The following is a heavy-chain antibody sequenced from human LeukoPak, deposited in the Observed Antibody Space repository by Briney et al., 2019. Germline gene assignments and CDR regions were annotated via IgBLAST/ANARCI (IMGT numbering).Heavy chain of an antibody. D-gene: IGHD1-7*01. Sequence: PGGSLRLSCAASGFTFSSYAMHWVRRAPGKGLEWVAVVSYDGSNKYYADSVKGRFTISRDNSKNTLYLQMNSLRAEDTAVYYCVLELVAFDIWGQGTMVTVSS. J-gene: IGHJ3*02. V-gene: IGHV3-30-3*01. CDR3: VLELVAFDI. CDR2: VSYDGSNK. CDR1: GFTFSSYA.